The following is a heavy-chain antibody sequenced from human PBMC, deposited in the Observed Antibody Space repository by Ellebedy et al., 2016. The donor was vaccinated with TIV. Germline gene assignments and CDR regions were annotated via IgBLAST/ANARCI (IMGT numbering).Heavy chain of an antibody. D-gene: IGHD1-26*01. CDR3: AKDRGSGTYENWFNP. J-gene: IGHJ5*02. V-gene: IGHV3-23*01. CDR2: ISGFGDRT. CDR1: GFDFKNFA. Sequence: GGSLRLSXTASGFDFKNFAMNWVRETPGKGLEWVSGISGFGDRTYYADSVKGRFTISRDNSRDTLYLQMNSLNADDTAVYYCAKDRGSGTYENWFNPWGQGALVTVSP.